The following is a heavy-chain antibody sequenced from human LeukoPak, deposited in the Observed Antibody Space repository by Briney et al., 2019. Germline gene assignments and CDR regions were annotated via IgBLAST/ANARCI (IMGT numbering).Heavy chain of an antibody. CDR2: TYYRSRWYI. Sequence: SQTLSLTCAISGDSVSSNIAAWSWIRQSPSRGLEWLGRTYYRSRWYIDYAESVKSRLTINPDTSKNQVSLQLNSVTPEDTGVYYCTRDQDGMGVWGQGTTVTVSS. CDR1: GDSVSSNIAA. J-gene: IGHJ6*02. CDR3: TRDQDGMGV. V-gene: IGHV6-1*01.